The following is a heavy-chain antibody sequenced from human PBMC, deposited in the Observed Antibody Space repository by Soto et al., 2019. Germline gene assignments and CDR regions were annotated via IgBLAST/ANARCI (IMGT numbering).Heavy chain of an antibody. V-gene: IGHV4-31*03. Sequence: TVSLTCTVSGGSISSGGYYWSWIRQHPGKGLEWVGYIYYSGSTYYNPSLKSRVTISVDTSKNQFSLKLSSVTAADTAVYYCARVSVGEWRLDPWGQGTLVTVSP. CDR3: ARVSVGEWRLDP. CDR2: IYYSGST. CDR1: GGSISSGGYY. D-gene: IGHD2-15*01. J-gene: IGHJ5*02.